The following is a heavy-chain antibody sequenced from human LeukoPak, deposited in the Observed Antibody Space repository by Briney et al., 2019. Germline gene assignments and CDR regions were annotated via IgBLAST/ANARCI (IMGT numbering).Heavy chain of an antibody. J-gene: IGHJ3*02. CDR3: ARDFGWYYYDSSGYTDDMGAFDI. Sequence: GGSLRLSCAASGFTFSSYWMSWVRQAPGKGPEWVANIKQDGSEKYYVDSVKGRFTISRDNAKNSLYLQMNSLRAEDTAVYYCARDFGWYYYDSSGYTDDMGAFDIWGQGTMVTVSS. D-gene: IGHD3-22*01. CDR1: GFTFSSYW. V-gene: IGHV3-7*01. CDR2: IKQDGSEK.